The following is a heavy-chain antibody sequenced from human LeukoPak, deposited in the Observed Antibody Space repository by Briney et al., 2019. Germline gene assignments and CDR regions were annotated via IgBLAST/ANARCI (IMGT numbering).Heavy chain of an antibody. CDR2: MNPNSGNT. CDR3: ARGSPLWSGYSHFDY. V-gene: IGHV1-8*01. CDR1: GYTFTSYD. J-gene: IGHJ4*02. D-gene: IGHD3-3*01. Sequence: VASVKVSCKASGYTFTSYDINWVRQATGQGLEWMGWMNPNSGNTGYAQKFQGRVTITRNTSISTAYMELSSLRSEDTAVYYCARGSPLWSGYSHFDYWGQGTLVTVSS.